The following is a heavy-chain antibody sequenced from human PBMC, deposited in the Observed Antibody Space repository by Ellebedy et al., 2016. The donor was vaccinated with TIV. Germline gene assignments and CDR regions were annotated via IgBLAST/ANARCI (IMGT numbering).Heavy chain of an antibody. CDR2: INPNSGGT. CDR1: GYTFTDYY. CDR3: AKYYDILTGYYTVFDS. J-gene: IGHJ4*02. Sequence: AASVKVSCKASGYTFTDYYMHWVRQAPGQGLEWMGWINPNSGGTNYAQKFQGRVTMTRDTSIRTAYMELSRLRSDDTAVYYCAKYYDILTGYYTVFDSWGQGTLVTVSS. D-gene: IGHD3-9*01. V-gene: IGHV1-2*02.